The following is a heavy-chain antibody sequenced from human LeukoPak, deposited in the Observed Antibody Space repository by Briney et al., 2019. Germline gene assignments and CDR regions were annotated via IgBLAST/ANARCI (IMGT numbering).Heavy chain of an antibody. D-gene: IGHD1-26*01. Sequence: ASLRLSCVASGFTFSSYGMSWVRQAPGKGLEWVSAISGSGGKTYNADSVKGRFTISRDNSRKTLYLQMNSLRAEDTAVYYCAKDGGSYQFDSWGQGTLVTVSS. CDR3: AKDGGSYQFDS. J-gene: IGHJ4*02. CDR2: ISGSGGKT. V-gene: IGHV3-23*01. CDR1: GFTFSSYG.